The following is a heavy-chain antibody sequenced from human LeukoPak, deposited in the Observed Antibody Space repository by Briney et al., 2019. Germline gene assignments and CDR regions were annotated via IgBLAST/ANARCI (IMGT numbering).Heavy chain of an antibody. CDR1: GGSFSGYY. V-gene: IGHV4-34*01. J-gene: IGHJ4*02. D-gene: IGHD6-13*01. CDR3: ANYGYSSSWFDLGFDY. Sequence: SETLSLTCAVYGGSFSGYYWSWIRQPPGKGLEWIGEINHSGSTNYNPSLKSRVTIPVDTSKNQFSLKLSSVTAADTAVYYCANYGYSSSWFDLGFDYWGQGTLVTVSS. CDR2: INHSGST.